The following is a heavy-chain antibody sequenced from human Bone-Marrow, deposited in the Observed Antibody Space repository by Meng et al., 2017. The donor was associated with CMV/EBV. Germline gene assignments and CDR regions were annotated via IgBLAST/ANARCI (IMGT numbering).Heavy chain of an antibody. Sequence: GGSLRLSCAASGFTFSSYAMHWVRQAPGKGLEWVAVISYDGSNKYYADSVKGRFTISRDNSKNTLYLQMNSLRAEDTAVYYCARDRMIAVAYLPMGGMDVWGQGTTATVSS. CDR1: GFTFSSYA. V-gene: IGHV3-30*04. CDR3: ARDRMIAVAYLPMGGMDV. CDR2: ISYDGSNK. J-gene: IGHJ6*02. D-gene: IGHD6-19*01.